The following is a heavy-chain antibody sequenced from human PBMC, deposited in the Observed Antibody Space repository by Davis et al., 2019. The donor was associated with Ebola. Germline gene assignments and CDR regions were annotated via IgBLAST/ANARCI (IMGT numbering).Heavy chain of an antibody. V-gene: IGHV3-23*01. J-gene: IGHJ5*02. D-gene: IGHD2-8*02. CDR1: GFTFSSYA. CDR3: ARESCSGKSCHVPWGFDP. Sequence: GGSLRLSCAASGFTFSSYAMSWVRQAPGKGLEWVSAISGSGGSTYYADSVKGRFTISRDNSKNTLYLQMNSLRAEDTAVYYCARESCSGKSCHVPWGFDPWGQGTLVTVSS. CDR2: ISGSGGST.